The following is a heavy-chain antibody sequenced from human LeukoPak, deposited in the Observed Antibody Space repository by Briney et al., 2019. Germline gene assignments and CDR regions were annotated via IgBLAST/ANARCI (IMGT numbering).Heavy chain of an antibody. CDR2: IKSKTDGGTT. CDR3: TTEEDYGDLR. J-gene: IGHJ4*02. Sequence: GGSLRLSCAASGFTFSSYAMSWVRQAPGKGLEWVGRIKSKTDGGTTDYAAPVKGRFTISRDDSKNTLHLQMNSLKTEDTAVYYCTTEEDYGDLRWGQGTLVTVSS. CDR1: GFTFSSYA. V-gene: IGHV3-15*01. D-gene: IGHD4-17*01.